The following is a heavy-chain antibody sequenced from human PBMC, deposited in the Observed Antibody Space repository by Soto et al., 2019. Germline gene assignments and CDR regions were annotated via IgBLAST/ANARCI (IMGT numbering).Heavy chain of an antibody. J-gene: IGHJ2*01. CDR1: GNTFTSYA. CDR3: ARAVPATGREEGWYVDL. D-gene: IGHD3-9*01. V-gene: IGHV1-3*01. CDR2: IHAGNGNT. Sequence: QVQLVQSGAEVKEPGASVKVSCKASGNTFTSYAMHWMRQAPGQRLEWMGWIHAGNGNTKYSQKFQGRVTITRDTSXNXAYMELSSLRSEDTAVYFCARAVPATGREEGWYVDLWGRGTLVSVSS.